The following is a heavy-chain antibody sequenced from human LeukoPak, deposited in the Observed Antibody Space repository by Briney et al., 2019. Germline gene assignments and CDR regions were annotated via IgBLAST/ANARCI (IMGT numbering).Heavy chain of an antibody. Sequence: GGSLRLSCAASGFIISTYGMHWVRQAPGKGLEWVAVISYDGANKYYADSVKGRFTISRDNSKNTLYLQMNSLRAEDTAVYYCAKEFCSGVNCYWAYFDYWGQGTLVTVSS. CDR1: GFIISTYG. CDR2: ISYDGANK. V-gene: IGHV3-30*18. J-gene: IGHJ4*02. D-gene: IGHD2-15*01. CDR3: AKEFCSGVNCYWAYFDY.